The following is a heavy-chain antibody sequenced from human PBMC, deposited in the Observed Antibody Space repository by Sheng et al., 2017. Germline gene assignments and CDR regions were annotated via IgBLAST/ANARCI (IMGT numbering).Heavy chain of an antibody. V-gene: IGHV4-31*03. J-gene: IGHJ4*02. CDR3: ARTGSYYDSSAYYLNY. Sequence: QEQLQESGPGLVKPSQTLSLTCTVSGGSINSGGYYWSWIRQHPGKGLEWIGYIYYTGTTYYNPSLKSRVTILVDTSKNQFSLKLSSVTAADTAIYYCARTGSYYDSSAYYLNYWGQGTLVTVSS. CDR2: IYYTGTT. CDR1: GGSINSGGYY. D-gene: IGHD3-22*01.